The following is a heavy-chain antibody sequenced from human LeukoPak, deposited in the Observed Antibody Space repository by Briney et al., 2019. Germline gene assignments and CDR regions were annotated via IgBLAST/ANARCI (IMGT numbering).Heavy chain of an antibody. CDR1: GGSISSGSYY. J-gene: IGHJ2*01. D-gene: IGHD3-3*01. V-gene: IGHV4-39*01. Sequence: SETLSLTCTVSGGSISSGSYYWDWIRQSPGEGLEWIGTIYYSGSTYSTYSNPSLKSRVTISVDTSKNQFSLKLSSVTAADTAVYYCARQSIRRITIFGVVRDAVGWYFDLWGRGTLVTVSS. CDR2: IYYSGSTYST. CDR3: ARQSIRRITIFGVVRDAVGWYFDL.